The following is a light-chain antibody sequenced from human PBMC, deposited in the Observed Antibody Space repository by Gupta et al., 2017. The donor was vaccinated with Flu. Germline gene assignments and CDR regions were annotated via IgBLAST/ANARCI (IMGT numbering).Light chain of an antibody. V-gene: IGLV2-14*01. CDR1: SSDVGGYDY. CDR3: NSHTNNNTVVV. Sequence: MAISCTGTSSDVGGYDYVSWYQQHPGTAPELRIFEVSRRPSRISDRFSGSKSGNTASVTITVLRAEDEAYDYCNSHTNNNTVVVFGGGTKLTVL. J-gene: IGLJ3*02. CDR2: EVS.